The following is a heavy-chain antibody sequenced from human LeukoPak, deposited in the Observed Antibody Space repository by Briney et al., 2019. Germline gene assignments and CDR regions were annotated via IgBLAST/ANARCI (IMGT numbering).Heavy chain of an antibody. V-gene: IGHV1-8*01. CDR1: GYTFTSYD. CDR2: MNPNSGNT. Sequence: ASVKVSCKASGYTFTSYDINWVRQATGQGLEWMGWMNPNSGNTGYAQKFQGRVTMTRNTSISTAYMELSSLRSEDTAVYYCARGGKNLKWLVLEYWGQGTLVTVSS. CDR3: ARGGKNLKWLVLEY. D-gene: IGHD6-19*01. J-gene: IGHJ4*02.